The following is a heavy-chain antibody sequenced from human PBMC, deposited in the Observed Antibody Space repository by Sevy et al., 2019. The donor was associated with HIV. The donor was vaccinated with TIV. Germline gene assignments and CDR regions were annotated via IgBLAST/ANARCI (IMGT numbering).Heavy chain of an antibody. J-gene: IGHJ6*03. V-gene: IGHV3-11*01. CDR3: ARVDYDDYTTWGTGYYYMDV. CDR1: GFAFSDYY. CDR2: ITSGGNSI. D-gene: IGHD4-17*01. Sequence: GGSLRLSCAVSGFAFSDYYMTWIRQAPGKGLEWVSYITSGGNSINYAGSVKGRFTVSRDNTKNSLYLQMNSLRVEDTAVYYCARVDYDDYTTWGTGYYYMDVWGKGTMVTVSS.